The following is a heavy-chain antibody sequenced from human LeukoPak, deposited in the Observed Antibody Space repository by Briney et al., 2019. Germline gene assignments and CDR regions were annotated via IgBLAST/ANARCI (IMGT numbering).Heavy chain of an antibody. Sequence: PGGSLRLSCAASGFTVSRNYMTWVRQAPGKGLEWVSVIYSDGRTYYADSVKGRFTVSRDNSKNTLYFQMNRLRAEDTAVYYCARATLGITIFDTAFDIWGQGAMVTVSS. CDR3: ARATLGITIFDTAFDI. D-gene: IGHD3-9*01. CDR1: GFTVSRNY. CDR2: IYSDGRT. V-gene: IGHV3-53*01. J-gene: IGHJ3*02.